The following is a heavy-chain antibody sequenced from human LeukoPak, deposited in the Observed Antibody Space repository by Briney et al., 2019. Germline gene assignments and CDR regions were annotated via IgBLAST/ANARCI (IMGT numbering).Heavy chain of an antibody. V-gene: IGHV4-59*12. CDR2: IYYSGST. CDR1: GGSISSYY. CDR3: AREHMITFGGVIAPTYNWFDP. Sequence: SETLSLTCTVSGGSISSYYWSWIRQPPGKGLEWIGYIYYSGSTNYNPSLKSRVTMSVDTSKNQFSLKLSSVTAADTAVYYCAREHMITFGGVIAPTYNWFDPWGQGTLVTVSS. D-gene: IGHD3-16*02. J-gene: IGHJ5*02.